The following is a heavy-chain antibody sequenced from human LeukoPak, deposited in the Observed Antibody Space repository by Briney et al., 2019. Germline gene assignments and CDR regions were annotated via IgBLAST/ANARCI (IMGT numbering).Heavy chain of an antibody. Sequence: GGSLRLSCAASGFSFGSYAMSWVRQAPGKGLEWVSEISGSVSGSGGSTHYADSAKGRFTISRDNSKKTLFLQMNSLRAEDTAVYYCAKGRVNHDGALDIWGQGTVVTVSS. D-gene: IGHD3-16*01. CDR1: GFSFGSYA. J-gene: IGHJ3*02. CDR2: ISGSVSGSGGST. V-gene: IGHV3-23*01. CDR3: AKGRVNHDGALDI.